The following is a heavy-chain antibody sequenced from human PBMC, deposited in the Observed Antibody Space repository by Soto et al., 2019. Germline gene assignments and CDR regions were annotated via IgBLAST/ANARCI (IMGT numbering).Heavy chain of an antibody. CDR2: IYYSGST. J-gene: IGHJ4*02. D-gene: IGHD5-12*01. CDR3: ARHNSGYSGYDSEIDY. V-gene: IGHV4-39*01. Sequence: SETLSLTCTVSGGSTSSSSYYWGWIRQPPGKGLEWIGSIYYSGSTYYNPSLKSRVTISVDTSKNQFSLKLSSVTAADTAVYYCARHNSGYSGYDSEIDYWGQGTLVTVSS. CDR1: GGSTSSSSYY.